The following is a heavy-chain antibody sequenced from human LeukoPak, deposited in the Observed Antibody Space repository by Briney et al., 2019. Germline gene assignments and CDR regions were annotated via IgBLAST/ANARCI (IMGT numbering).Heavy chain of an antibody. D-gene: IGHD5-24*01. CDR1: GYTFINYG. CDR2: ISAHNGDT. Sequence: ASMKVSCKASGYTFINYGISWVRQAPGQGLEWMGWISAHNGDTNYAQRFKGRVTITTDNSTSTIYMELRSLRSDDTAVYYCARELREEMAPEVETDAFDIWGKGTMVTVSS. V-gene: IGHV1-18*01. CDR3: ARELREEMAPEVETDAFDI. J-gene: IGHJ3*02.